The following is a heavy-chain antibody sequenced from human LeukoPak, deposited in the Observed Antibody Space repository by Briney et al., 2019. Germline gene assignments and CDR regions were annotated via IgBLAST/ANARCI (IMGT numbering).Heavy chain of an antibody. CDR2: IIPIFGTA. D-gene: IGHD6-13*01. CDR3: ASPGIAAAGLDY. CDR1: GGTFGSYA. V-gene: IGHV1-69*05. Sequence: SVKVSCKASGGTFGSYAISWVRQAPGQGLEWMGGIIPIFGTANYAQKFQGRVTITTDESTSTAYMELSSLRSEDTAVYYCASPGIAAAGLDYWGQGTLVTVSS. J-gene: IGHJ4*02.